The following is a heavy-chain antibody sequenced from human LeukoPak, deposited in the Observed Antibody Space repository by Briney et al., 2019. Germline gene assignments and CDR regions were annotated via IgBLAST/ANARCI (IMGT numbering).Heavy chain of an antibody. CDR3: ARGWGSLVS. V-gene: IGHV3-23*01. CDR2: ISDSDNT. Sequence: GGSLRLSCAASGFTFNHKDMTGVHQAPGKGLEWVSSISDSDNTYYADSVKGRLTISRDNSKNTLYLQMDSLRAEDTALYYCARGWGSLVSWGQGTLVTVSS. CDR1: GFTFNHKD. J-gene: IGHJ5*02. D-gene: IGHD3-16*01.